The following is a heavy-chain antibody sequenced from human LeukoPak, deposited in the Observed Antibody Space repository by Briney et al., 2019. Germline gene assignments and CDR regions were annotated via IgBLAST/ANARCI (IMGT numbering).Heavy chain of an antibody. J-gene: IGHJ4*02. CDR3: ARQIGAWSYVVPSVLCDY. CDR1: GFTFSSYS. Sequence: PGGSLRLSCAASGFTFSSYSMNWVRQAPGKGLEWVSSISSSSSYLYYADSVKGRFTISRDNAKNSLYLKMNSLRAEDTAVYYCARQIGAWSYVVPSVLCDYWGQGTLVTVSS. D-gene: IGHD2-15*01. CDR2: ISSSSSYL. V-gene: IGHV3-21*01.